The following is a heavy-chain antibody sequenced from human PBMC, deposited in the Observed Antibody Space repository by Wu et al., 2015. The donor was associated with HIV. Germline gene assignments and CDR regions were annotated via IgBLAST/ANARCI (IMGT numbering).Heavy chain of an antibody. Sequence: EVQLVQSGAEVKKPGATVKISCKVSGYTFTDYYMHWVQQAPGKGLEWMGLVDPEDGETIYAEKFQGRVTITADTSTDTAYMELSSLRSEDTAVYYCATLFQDIVVVVAATSPGPYGMDVWGQGTTVTVSS. CDR1: GYTFTDYY. CDR3: ATLFQDIVVVVAATSPGPYGMDV. V-gene: IGHV1-69-2*01. CDR2: VDPEDGET. J-gene: IGHJ6*02. D-gene: IGHD2-15*01.